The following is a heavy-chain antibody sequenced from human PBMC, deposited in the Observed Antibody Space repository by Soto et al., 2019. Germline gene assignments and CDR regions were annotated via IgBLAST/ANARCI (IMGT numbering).Heavy chain of an antibody. V-gene: IGHV4-4*07. CDR2: IYATGTT. D-gene: IGHD3-22*01. J-gene: IGHJ6*02. Sequence: PSETLSLTCTVSGASISGYYWSWIRKSAGKGLEWIGRIYATGTTDYNPSLKSRVMMSVDTSKKQFSLRLRSVTAADTAVYYCAGEGGYYDSSGSGVYHYYGVDVWGQGTTVTVSS. CDR3: AGEGGYYDSSGSGVYHYYGVDV. CDR1: GASISGYY.